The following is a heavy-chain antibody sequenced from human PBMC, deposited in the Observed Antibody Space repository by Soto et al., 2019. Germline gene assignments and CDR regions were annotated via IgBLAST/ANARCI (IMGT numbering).Heavy chain of an antibody. CDR3: ARTARTPDS. J-gene: IGHJ4*02. CDR2: IYYSGST. Sequence: PSETLSLTCTVSGGSISSSSYYWGWIRQPPGKGLEWIGSIYYSGSTYYNPSLKSRVTISVDTSKNQFSLKLSSVTAADTAVYNCARTARTPDSWGQGTLVTVSS. CDR1: GGSISSSSYY. V-gene: IGHV4-39*07. D-gene: IGHD1-1*01.